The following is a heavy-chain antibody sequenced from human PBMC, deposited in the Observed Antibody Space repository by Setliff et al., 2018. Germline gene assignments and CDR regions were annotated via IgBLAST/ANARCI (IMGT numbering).Heavy chain of an antibody. D-gene: IGHD3-10*01. CDR1: GYTFTYRY. CDR2: ITPFNGNT. V-gene: IGHV1-45*02. Sequence: SVKVSCKASGYTFTYRYLHWVRQAPGQALEWMGWITPFNGNTNYAQKFKDRVTITRDRSMSTAYLELSSLRSEDTAMYYCASEPTMFRGVIITSYGMDVWGQGTTVTVSS. J-gene: IGHJ6*02. CDR3: ASEPTMFRGVIITSYGMDV.